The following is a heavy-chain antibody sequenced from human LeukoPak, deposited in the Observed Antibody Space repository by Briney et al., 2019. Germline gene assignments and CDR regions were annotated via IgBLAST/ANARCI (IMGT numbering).Heavy chain of an antibody. CDR3: ARGERRDGYTFAY. Sequence: KPSETLSLTCTVSGGSIGTYHWSWIRQPPGKGLEWIGYVYYSGTTNYNPSLKSRVTISLDTSKNQFSLMLSSVTAADTAVYFCARGERRDGYTFAYWGQGTLVTVSS. D-gene: IGHD5-24*01. J-gene: IGHJ4*02. CDR2: VYYSGTT. CDR1: GGSIGTYH. V-gene: IGHV4-59*01.